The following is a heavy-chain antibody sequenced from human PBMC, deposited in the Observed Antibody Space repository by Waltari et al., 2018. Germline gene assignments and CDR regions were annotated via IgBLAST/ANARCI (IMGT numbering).Heavy chain of an antibody. CDR3: ARDSSGVPLDS. CDR2: IYLTGTT. Sequence: QVHLQESGPRLVKPSETLSLTFTVLGVSVSRSFWSWIRQPAGKGLQWIGRIYLTGTTNYNPSLKSRVTISVDTSKNEVSLKLNSVTTADTAIYYCARDSSGVPLDSWGQGTQVTVSS. D-gene: IGHD6-19*01. CDR1: GVSVSRSF. J-gene: IGHJ4*02. V-gene: IGHV4-4*07.